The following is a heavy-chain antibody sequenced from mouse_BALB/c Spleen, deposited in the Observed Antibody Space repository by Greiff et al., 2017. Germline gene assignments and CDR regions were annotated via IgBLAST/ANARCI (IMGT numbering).Heavy chain of an antibody. Sequence: EVQWVESGGGLVQPGGSRKLSCAASGFTFSSFGMHWVRQAPEKGLEWVAYISSGSSTIYYADTVKGRFTISRDNPKNTLFLQMTSLRSEDTAMYYCAREPRYRYDYYAMDYWGQGTSVTVSS. CDR2: ISSGSSTI. CDR1: GFTFSSFG. J-gene: IGHJ4*01. V-gene: IGHV5-17*02. CDR3: AREPRYRYDYYAMDY. D-gene: IGHD2-14*01.